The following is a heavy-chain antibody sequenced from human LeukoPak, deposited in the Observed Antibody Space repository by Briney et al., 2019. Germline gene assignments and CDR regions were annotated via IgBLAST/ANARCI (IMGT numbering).Heavy chain of an antibody. Sequence: RGSLRLSCAASGFSFNTYGMLWVRQAPGKGLECVAVVWYDGSNTYYADSVKGRFTISRDNSNNTLYLQMNSLRAEDTAVYYCARGGPEGPLDYWGQGTLVTLSS. D-gene: IGHD2-2*01. J-gene: IGHJ4*02. CDR3: ARGGPEGPLDY. V-gene: IGHV3-33*01. CDR1: GFSFNTYG. CDR2: VWYDGSNT.